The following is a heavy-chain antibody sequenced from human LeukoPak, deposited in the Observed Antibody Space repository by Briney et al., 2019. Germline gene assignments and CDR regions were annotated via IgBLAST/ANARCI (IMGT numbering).Heavy chain of an antibody. D-gene: IGHD3-22*01. CDR2: IDGGGSST. Sequence: GGSLRLSCTASGFTFSNHWMHWVRQVPGKGLARVSRIDGGGSSTSYADSVRGRFSISRDNGKSTLYLQMNSLKVEDTAVYYCARGPGSSGGAFVGDYWGHGTLVTVSS. V-gene: IGHV3-74*01. CDR3: ARGPGSSGGAFVGDY. CDR1: GFTFSNHW. J-gene: IGHJ4*01.